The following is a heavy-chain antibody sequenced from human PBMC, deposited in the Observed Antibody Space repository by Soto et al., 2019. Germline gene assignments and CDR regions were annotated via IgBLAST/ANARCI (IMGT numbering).Heavy chain of an antibody. CDR3: ARLRTLRFFDPRAKRINDY. Sequence: WGSLRLSCAASGFTFSSYWMSWVRQAPGKGLEWVANIKQDGSEKYYVDSVKGRFTISRDNAKNSLYLQMNSLRAEDTAVYYCARLRTLRFFDPRAKRINDYWGQGTLVTVSS. J-gene: IGHJ4*02. CDR2: IKQDGSEK. V-gene: IGHV3-7*01. D-gene: IGHD3-3*01. CDR1: GFTFSSYW.